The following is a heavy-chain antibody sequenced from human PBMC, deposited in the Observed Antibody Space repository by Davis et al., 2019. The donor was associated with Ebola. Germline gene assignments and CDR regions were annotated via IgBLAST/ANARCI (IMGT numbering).Heavy chain of an antibody. J-gene: IGHJ4*02. CDR1: GFTFSTYK. V-gene: IGHV3-48*01. CDR2: ISSGSSSR. Sequence: PGGSLRLSCAASGFTFSTYKMNWVRQAPGKGLEWVSYISSGSSSRYYADSVKGRFTISRDNAKNSLYLQMNSLRAEDTAVYYCAKDQGYWSFQAGAWYYFDYWGQGTLVTVSS. CDR3: AKDQGYWSFQAGAWYYFDY. D-gene: IGHD2-15*01.